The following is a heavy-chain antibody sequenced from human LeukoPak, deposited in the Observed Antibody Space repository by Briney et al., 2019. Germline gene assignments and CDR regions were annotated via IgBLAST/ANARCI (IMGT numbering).Heavy chain of an antibody. V-gene: IGHV4-59*08. CDR1: GGSISSYY. CDR3: ARTNVYESIDF. CDR2: IYYSGST. J-gene: IGHJ4*02. D-gene: IGHD2/OR15-2a*01. Sequence: PSETLSLTCTVSGGSISSYYWSWIRQPPGKGLEWIGYIYYSGSTNYNPSLKSRVTISVDTSKNQFSLKLSSVTPEDTAMYYCARTNVYESIDFWGQGTLVTVFS.